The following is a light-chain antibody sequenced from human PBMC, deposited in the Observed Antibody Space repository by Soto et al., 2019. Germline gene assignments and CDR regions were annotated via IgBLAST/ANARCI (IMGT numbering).Light chain of an antibody. CDR3: AAWDDRLNGYV. CDR2: SNN. CDR1: SSNIGSNT. J-gene: IGLJ1*01. Sequence: QPVRSQPPSTSGTPGQRVTNSCSGSSSNIGSNTVNWYQQLPGTAPKLLIYSNNQRPSGVPDRFSGSKSGTSASLAISGLQSEAEADFYCAAWDDRLNGYVFGTVTQLTVL. V-gene: IGLV1-44*01.